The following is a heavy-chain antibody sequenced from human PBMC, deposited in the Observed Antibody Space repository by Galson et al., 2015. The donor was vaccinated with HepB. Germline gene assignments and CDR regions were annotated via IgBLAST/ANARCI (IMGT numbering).Heavy chain of an antibody. CDR2: IYPGDSDA. CDR3: TSRGGVGVQDAVDI. Sequence: QSGAEVKKPGESLKISCKGSGYTFTNYWIGWVHQMPGKGLEWMGVIYPGDSDARYSPSFQGQVTISADKSISTAYLQWSSLKASDTAMYYCTSRGGVGVQDAVDIWGQGTMLTVSS. V-gene: IGHV5-51*07. J-gene: IGHJ3*02. CDR1: GYTFTNYW. D-gene: IGHD1-26*01.